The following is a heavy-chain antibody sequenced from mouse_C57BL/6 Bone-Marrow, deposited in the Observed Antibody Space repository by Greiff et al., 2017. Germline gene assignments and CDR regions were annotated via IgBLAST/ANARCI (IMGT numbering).Heavy chain of an antibody. V-gene: IGHV1-85*01. CDR1: GYTFTSYD. J-gene: IGHJ1*03. CDR2: IYPRDGST. D-gene: IGHD1-1*01. Sequence: VKLQESGPELVKPGASVKLSCKASGYTFTSYDINWVKQRPGQGLEWIGWIYPRDGSTKYNEKFKGEATLTVDTSSSTAYLELHSLTSEDSAVFFLARLEFDGSSGGWYFDVWGTGTTVTVSS. CDR3: ARLEFDGSSGGWYFDV.